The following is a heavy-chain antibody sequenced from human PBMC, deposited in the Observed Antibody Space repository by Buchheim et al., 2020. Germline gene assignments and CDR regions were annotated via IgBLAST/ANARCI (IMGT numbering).Heavy chain of an antibody. CDR2: ISGGGGST. D-gene: IGHD1-1*01. J-gene: IGHJ4*02. Sequence: EVQLLESGGSSVQPGGSLRLSCAASGFTFSNYVITWVRQAPGKGLEWVSGISGGGGSTYYADSVEGRFTISRDNSKNQLYLQMHSLRVEDTAIYSCVKSRALEATSGFPLDYWGQGTL. CDR3: VKSRALEATSGFPLDY. CDR1: GFTFSNYV. V-gene: IGHV3-23*01.